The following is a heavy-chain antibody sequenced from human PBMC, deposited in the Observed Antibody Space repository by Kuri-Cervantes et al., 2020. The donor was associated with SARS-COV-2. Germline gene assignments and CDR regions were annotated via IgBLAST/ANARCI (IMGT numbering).Heavy chain of an antibody. D-gene: IGHD2-15*01. J-gene: IGHJ1*01. CDR2: VCYSGST. V-gene: IGHV4-61*01. CDR3: ARDAVGGYDL. Sequence: ESLKISCTVSGASVSSGSYHWSWIRQSPGKGLGWIGYVCYSGSTKNNPSLRSRVTISIDTSKNQFFLRLTSVTPADTAVYFCARDAVGGYDLWGRGTLVTVSS. CDR1: GASVSSGSYH.